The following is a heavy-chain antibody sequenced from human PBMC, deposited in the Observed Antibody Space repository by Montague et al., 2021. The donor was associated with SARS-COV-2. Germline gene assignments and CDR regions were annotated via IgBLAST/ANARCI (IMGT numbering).Heavy chain of an antibody. CDR1: GASISSSSYY. D-gene: IGHD4-11*01. V-gene: IGHV4-39*01. Sequence: SETLSLTCTVSGASISSSSYYWGWIRQPPGKGLEWIGSIYYSGSTYYNPSLKSRVTISVDTSKNQFSLKLSSVTAADTAVYFCASGFYSRQGGYGMDVWGQGTTVTVSS. CDR2: IYYSGST. CDR3: ASGFYSRQGGYGMDV. J-gene: IGHJ6*02.